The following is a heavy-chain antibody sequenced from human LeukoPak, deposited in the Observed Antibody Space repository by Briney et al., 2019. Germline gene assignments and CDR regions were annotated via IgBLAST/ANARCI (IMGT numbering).Heavy chain of an antibody. CDR1: GFTFSSYW. CDR3: ARDKAYYYDSSGYSLDY. CDR2: IKQDGSEK. V-gene: IGHV3-7*01. D-gene: IGHD3-22*01. Sequence: GGSLRLSCAASGFTFSSYWMSWVRQAPGKGLEWVANIKQDGSEKYYVDSVKGRLTISRDNAKNSLYLQMNSLRAEDTAVYYCARDKAYYYDSSGYSLDYWGQGTLVTVSS. J-gene: IGHJ4*02.